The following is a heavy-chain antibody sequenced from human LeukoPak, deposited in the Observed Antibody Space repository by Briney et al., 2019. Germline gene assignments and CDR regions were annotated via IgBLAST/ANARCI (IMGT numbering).Heavy chain of an antibody. D-gene: IGHD2-8*01. J-gene: IGHJ5*02. CDR1: GYTFTSYY. CDR3: ARDMLAVPSNWFDP. Sequence: ASVKVSFKASGYTFTSYYIHWVRQAPGQGLEWVGVINPSGGGTSYAQKFQGRVTMTRDTSTSTVYMDLRSLRSEDTAVYFCARDMLAVPSNWFDPWGQGTLVTVSS. CDR2: INPSGGGT. V-gene: IGHV1-46*01.